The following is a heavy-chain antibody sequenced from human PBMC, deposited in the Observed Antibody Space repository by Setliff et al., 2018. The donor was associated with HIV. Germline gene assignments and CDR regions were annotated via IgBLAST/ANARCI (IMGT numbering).Heavy chain of an antibody. Sequence: SETLSLTCAVYGGSFSGSFWSCIRQPPGKGLEWIGEINHSGETNYSPSLKSRVSMSVDTSKNQFSLKLSAVTSADTAVYYCVRRAGRHRLLRSGVAGTLDSWGQGTLVTVSS. CDR1: GGSFSGSF. V-gene: IGHV4-34*01. J-gene: IGHJ4*02. D-gene: IGHD6-13*01. CDR2: INHSGET. CDR3: VRRAGRHRLLRSGVAGTLDS.